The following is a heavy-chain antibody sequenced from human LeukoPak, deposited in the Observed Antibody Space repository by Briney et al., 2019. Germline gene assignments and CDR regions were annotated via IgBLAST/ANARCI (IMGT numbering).Heavy chain of an antibody. J-gene: IGHJ6*02. CDR3: ARGGGLDV. D-gene: IGHD3-16*01. Sequence: GGTLRLSCEASGVAFSSYWMNWARHAPGKGLEWVASINHNGNVNYYVDSVKGRFTISRDNAKNSLYLQMSNLRAEDTAAYFCARGGGLDVWGQGATVTVSS. V-gene: IGHV3-7*03. CDR1: GVAFSSYW. CDR2: INHNGNVN.